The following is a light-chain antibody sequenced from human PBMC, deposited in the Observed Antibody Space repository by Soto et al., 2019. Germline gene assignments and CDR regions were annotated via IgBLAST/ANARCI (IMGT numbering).Light chain of an antibody. CDR2: ATS. J-gene: IGKJ4*01. V-gene: IGKV1-17*01. Sequence: DIQMAQSPSFLFASVGDRVTITCRASQGIRNDLGWYQQKPGKAPKRLIYATSSLQSGVPSRFSGSGSGTEFSLTISTLQPEDFASYYCLHHNSYPLSFGGGTKVEIK. CDR3: LHHNSYPLS. CDR1: QGIRND.